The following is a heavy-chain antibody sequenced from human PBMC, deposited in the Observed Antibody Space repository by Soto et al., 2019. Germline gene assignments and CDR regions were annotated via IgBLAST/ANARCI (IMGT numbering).Heavy chain of an antibody. CDR1: GYSFSAYG. V-gene: IGHV1-18*01. CDR2: VSTNNANT. D-gene: IGHD3-22*01. CDR3: ARELNTESSAYYSFAY. Sequence: QVQLVQSGPEVTMPGASVKVSCKTSGYSFSAYGLAWLRQAPGQRPEWMGWVSTNNANTNYAQKFQGRVTMTTDTSTTTTYMDLRSLRSDDTAVYYCARELNTESSAYYSFAYWGQGTLVTVSS. J-gene: IGHJ4*02.